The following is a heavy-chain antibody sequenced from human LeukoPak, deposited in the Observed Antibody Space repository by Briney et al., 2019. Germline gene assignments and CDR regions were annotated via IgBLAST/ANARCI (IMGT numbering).Heavy chain of an antibody. Sequence: PGGSLRLSCAASGFTFDDYTMHWVRQAPGKGLEWVSLISWDGVSTYYADSVKGRFTISRDNSKNSLYPQMNSLRTEDTALYYCARDSMRRRYYYYYYIDVWGKGTTVTISS. CDR3: ARDSMRRRYYYYYYIDV. J-gene: IGHJ6*03. CDR1: GFTFDDYT. V-gene: IGHV3-43*01. CDR2: ISWDGVST.